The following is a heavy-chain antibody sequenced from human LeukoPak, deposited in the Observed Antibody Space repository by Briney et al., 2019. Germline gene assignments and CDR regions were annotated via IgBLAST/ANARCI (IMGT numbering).Heavy chain of an antibody. D-gene: IGHD3-22*01. J-gene: IGHJ4*02. CDR1: GYSISSTYY. CDR3: ARDYYDSGESHVFH. CDR2: IHHRGNA. V-gene: IGHV4-38-2*02. Sequence: SETLSLTCSVSGYSISSTYYWGWIRQSPGKGLEWIASIHHRGNAYYNPSLESRLTISIDTSRNQYSLKLTSVTAADTAVYYCARDYYDSGESHVFHWGQGTLVTVSS.